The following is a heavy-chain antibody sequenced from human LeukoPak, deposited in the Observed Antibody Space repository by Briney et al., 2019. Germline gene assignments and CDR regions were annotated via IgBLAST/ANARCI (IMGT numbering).Heavy chain of an antibody. V-gene: IGHV1-18*01. CDR2: ISAFNDNT. CDR3: AREYYDTSDYSYYSDY. Sequence: ASVKVSWKASGYTLATYGVNWVRQALGQGLEWMGWISAFNDNTNYAQKFRDRVTMTADRSTNTVYMELRSLRSDDTAVYFCAREYYDTSDYSYYSDYWGQGTLVTVSS. D-gene: IGHD3-22*01. J-gene: IGHJ4*02. CDR1: GYTLATYG.